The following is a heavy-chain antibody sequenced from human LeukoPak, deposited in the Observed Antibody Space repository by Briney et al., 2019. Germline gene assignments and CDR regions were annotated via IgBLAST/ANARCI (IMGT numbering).Heavy chain of an antibody. CDR1: GFTFSSYE. V-gene: IGHV3-48*03. CDR3: AREGDSSGYYDY. D-gene: IGHD3-22*01. CDR2: ISSSGSTI. J-gene: IGHJ4*02. Sequence: GRSLRLSCAASGFTFSSYEMNWVRQAPGKGLEWVSYISSSGSTIYYADSVKGRFTISRDNAKNSLYLQMNSLRAEDTAVYYCAREGDSSGYYDYWGQGTLVTVSS.